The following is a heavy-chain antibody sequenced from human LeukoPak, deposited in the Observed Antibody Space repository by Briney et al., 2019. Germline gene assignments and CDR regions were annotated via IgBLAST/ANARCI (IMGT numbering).Heavy chain of an antibody. CDR3: ARDSYDFWSGYVGSYYYMDV. D-gene: IGHD3-3*01. CDR2: ISSSSSYI. Sequence: GGSPRLSCAASGFTFSSYSMNWVRQAPGKGLEWVSSISSSSSYIYYADSVKGRFTISRDNAKNSPYLQMNSLRAEDTAVYYCARDSYDFWSGYVGSYYYMDVWGKGTTVTVSS. V-gene: IGHV3-21*01. J-gene: IGHJ6*03. CDR1: GFTFSSYS.